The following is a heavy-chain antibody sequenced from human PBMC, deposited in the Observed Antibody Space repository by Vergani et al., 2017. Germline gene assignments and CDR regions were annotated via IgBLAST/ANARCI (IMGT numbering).Heavy chain of an antibody. CDR2: ISYDGTQK. CDR1: GFTSSYYG. CDR3: ARINYYGSSGYSLTRWHNWFDP. D-gene: IGHD3-22*01. V-gene: IGHV3-30*03. J-gene: IGHJ5*02. Sequence: QVHLVESGGGVVQPGRSLRLSCVVSGFTSSYYGMHWVRQAPGKGLEWVAVISYDGTQKYYADSVKGRFTISRDNSKSTLYLQMNSLRAEDTALYYCARINYYGSSGYSLTRWHNWFDPWGQGTLITFSS.